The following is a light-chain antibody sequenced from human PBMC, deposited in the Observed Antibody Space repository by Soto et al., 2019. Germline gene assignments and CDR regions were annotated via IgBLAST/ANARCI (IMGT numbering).Light chain of an antibody. CDR2: KVS. CDR3: MQPLQLPVT. J-gene: IGKJ5*01. Sequence: DVVMTQSPLSLPVTLGQSASISCRSTESLLYSDGDTYLNWFQQRPGQSPRRLIYKVSNRDFGVPDRFSGSGSDTYFTLTISRVEAEDAGVYYCMQPLQLPVTFGQGTRLEI. V-gene: IGKV2-30*01. CDR1: ESLLYSDGDTY.